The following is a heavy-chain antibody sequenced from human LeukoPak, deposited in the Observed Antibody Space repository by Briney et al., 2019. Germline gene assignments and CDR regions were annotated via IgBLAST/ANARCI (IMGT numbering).Heavy chain of an antibody. J-gene: IGHJ3*02. Sequence: GGSLRLSCAASGFTFSSYSMNWVRQAPGKGLEWVSSISSRSSYIYYADSVKGRFTISRDNAKNSLYLQMNSLRAEDTAVYYCARVLSVFVGTSFDAFDIWGQGTMVTVSS. CDR3: ARVLSVFVGTSFDAFDI. D-gene: IGHD2-2*01. V-gene: IGHV3-21*01. CDR1: GFTFSSYS. CDR2: ISSRSSYI.